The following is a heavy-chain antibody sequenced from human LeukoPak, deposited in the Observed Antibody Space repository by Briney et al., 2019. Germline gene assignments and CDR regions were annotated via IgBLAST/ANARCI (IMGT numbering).Heavy chain of an antibody. CDR3: AREVGDCSSTSCSPNFDY. Sequence: GGSLRLSCAASGFNFGSYSMNWVRQAPGKGLEWVAVIWYDGSNKYYADSVKGRFTISRDNSKNTLYLQMNSLRAEDTAVYYCAREVGDCSSTSCSPNFDYWGQGTLVTVSS. CDR1: GFNFGSYS. V-gene: IGHV3-33*08. D-gene: IGHD2-2*01. CDR2: IWYDGSNK. J-gene: IGHJ4*02.